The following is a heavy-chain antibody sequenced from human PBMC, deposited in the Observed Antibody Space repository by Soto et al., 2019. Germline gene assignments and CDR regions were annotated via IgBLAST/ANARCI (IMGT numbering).Heavy chain of an antibody. CDR3: ARDVNYYDSSGYYYYYYGMDV. CDR2: IIPIFGTA. Sequence: GASVKVSCKASGGTFSSYAISWVRQAPGQGLEWMGGIIPIFGTANYAQKFQGRVTITADKSTSTAYMELSSLRSEDTAVYYCARDVNYYDSSGYYYYYYGMDVWGQGTTVTVS. D-gene: IGHD3-22*01. V-gene: IGHV1-69*06. J-gene: IGHJ6*02. CDR1: GGTFSSYA.